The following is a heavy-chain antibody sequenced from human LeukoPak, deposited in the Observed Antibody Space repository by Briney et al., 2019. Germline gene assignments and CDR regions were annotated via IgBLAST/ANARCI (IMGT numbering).Heavy chain of an antibody. CDR2: IYYSGST. V-gene: IGHV4-59*08. Sequence: SETLSLTCTVSGGSISSYYWSWIRQPPGKGLEWIGYIYYSGSTNYNPSLKSRVTISVDTSKNQFSLKLSSVTAADTAVYYCARAYDSSGYNPYYFDYWGQGTLVTVSS. J-gene: IGHJ4*02. CDR3: ARAYDSSGYNPYYFDY. CDR1: GGSISSYY. D-gene: IGHD3-22*01.